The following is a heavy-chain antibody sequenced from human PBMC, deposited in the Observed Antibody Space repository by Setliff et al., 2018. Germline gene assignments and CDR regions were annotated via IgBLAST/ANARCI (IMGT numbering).Heavy chain of an antibody. V-gene: IGHV3-23*01. Sequence: PGGSLRLSCAASGFTFSSYAMSWVRQAPGKGLEWVSAISGSGGSTYYADSVKGRFTISRDNSKNTLYLQMNSLRAEDTAVYYCARLPYSSSWYYPSYYFDYWGQGTLVTVSS. CDR1: GFTFSSYA. D-gene: IGHD6-13*01. J-gene: IGHJ4*02. CDR2: ISGSGGST. CDR3: ARLPYSSSWYYPSYYFDY.